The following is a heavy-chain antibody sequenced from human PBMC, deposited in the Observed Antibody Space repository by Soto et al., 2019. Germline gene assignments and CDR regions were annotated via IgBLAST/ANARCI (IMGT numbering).Heavy chain of an antibody. J-gene: IGHJ6*02. CDR2: INAGNGNT. V-gene: IGHV1-3*01. D-gene: IGHD3-22*01. CDR1: GYTFTSYA. Sequence: ASVKVSCKASGYTFTSYAMHWVRQAPGQRLEWMGWINAGNGNTKYSQKFQGRVTITRDTSASTVYMELSSLRSEDTAVYYCAREPSRYYDSIGFSRWDYYYDGMDVWSRGTTVTVSS. CDR3: AREPSRYYDSIGFSRWDYYYDGMDV.